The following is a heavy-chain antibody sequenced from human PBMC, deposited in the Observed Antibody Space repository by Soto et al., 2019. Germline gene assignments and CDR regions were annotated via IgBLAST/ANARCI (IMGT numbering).Heavy chain of an antibody. CDR3: TRHRDYCSGGSCYTPDLDF. CDR2: IRSKANSYAT. CDR1: GFTFSGSA. V-gene: IGHV3-73*02. D-gene: IGHD2-15*01. Sequence: EVQLVESGGGLVQPGGSLKLSCAASGFTFSGSAMHWVRQASGKGLEWVGRIRSKANSYATAYAASVKGRFTISRDDSKNTAYLQMNSLKTEDTAVYYCTRHRDYCSGGSCYTPDLDFWGQGTLVTVSS. J-gene: IGHJ4*02.